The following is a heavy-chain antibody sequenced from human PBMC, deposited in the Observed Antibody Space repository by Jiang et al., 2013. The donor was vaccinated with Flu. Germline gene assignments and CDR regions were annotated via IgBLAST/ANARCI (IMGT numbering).Heavy chain of an antibody. Sequence: GAEVKKPGASVKVSCKASGYTFTTYGISWVRQAPGQGLEWMGWISAYNGNTNYAQKFQGRVTMTTDASKSTAYMELRSLRSDDTAVYYCARNLRDSGSYYLNYSYVMDVRGQGTTVTVSS. D-gene: IGHD3-10*01. CDR3: ARNLRDSGSYYLNYSYVMDV. V-gene: IGHV1-18*04. J-gene: IGHJ6*02. CDR2: ISAYNGNT. CDR1: GYTFTTYG.